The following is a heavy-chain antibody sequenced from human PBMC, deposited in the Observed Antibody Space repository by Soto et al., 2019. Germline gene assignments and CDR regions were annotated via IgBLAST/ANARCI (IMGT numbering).Heavy chain of an antibody. CDR3: ARGRYGDY. CDR1: GYAFTTYG. J-gene: IGHJ4*02. D-gene: IGHD1-1*01. CDR2: ISAHNGNT. Sequence: QVNLVQSGAEVKKPGASVKVSCKGSGYAFTTYGITWVRQAPGQGLEWMGWISAHNGNTNYAQKLQGRVTVTRDTSTRTAYMELRSLISDDTAGYYWARGRYGDYWGQGALVTVSS. V-gene: IGHV1-18*01.